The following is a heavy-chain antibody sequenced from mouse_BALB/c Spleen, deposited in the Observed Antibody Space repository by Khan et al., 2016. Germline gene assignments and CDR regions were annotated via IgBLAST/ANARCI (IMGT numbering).Heavy chain of an antibody. CDR2: IDPENGNT. CDR1: GFNIKDYY. CDR3: ARPYYGNYAWFAY. Sequence: VQLQQSGAELVRPGALVKLSCKASGFNIKDYYMHWVKQRPEQGLEWIGWIDPENGNTIYDPKFQGKASITADTSSNTAYLQLISLTSEDTAVYYCARPYYGNYAWFAYWGQGTLVTVSA. D-gene: IGHD2-10*01. V-gene: IGHV14-1*02. J-gene: IGHJ3*01.